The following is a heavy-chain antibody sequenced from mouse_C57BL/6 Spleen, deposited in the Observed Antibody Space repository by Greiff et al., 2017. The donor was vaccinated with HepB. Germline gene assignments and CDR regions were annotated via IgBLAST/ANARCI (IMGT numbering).Heavy chain of an antibody. J-gene: IGHJ3*01. Sequence: VQGVESGAELVKPGASVKMSCKASGYTFTTYPIEWMKQNHGKSLEWIGNFHPYNDDTKYNEKFKGKATLTVEKSSSTVYLELSRLTSDDSAVYYCARAYSKGDWFAYWGQGTLVTVSA. CDR3: ARAYSKGDWFAY. V-gene: IGHV1-47*01. D-gene: IGHD2-5*01. CDR1: GYTFTTYP. CDR2: FHPYNDDT.